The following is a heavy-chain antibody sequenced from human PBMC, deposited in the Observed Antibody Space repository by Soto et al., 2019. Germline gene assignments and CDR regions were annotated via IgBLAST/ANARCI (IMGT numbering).Heavy chain of an antibody. CDR1: GFTFDDHA. V-gene: IGHV3-9*01. D-gene: IGHD3-3*01. CDR2: ISWNSETT. J-gene: IGHJ6*02. CDR3: EKDEEGVWSVAKGRSYADYGMDV. Sequence: EVQLVESGGGMVQPGRSLRLSCVASGFTFDDHAMHCVRRGPGRGLEWVSGISWNSETTGYADSVRGRFTISRYNAKSSLNLQMNSLRVEDTAFYYCEKDEEGVWSVAKGRSYADYGMDVWGQGTTVIVS.